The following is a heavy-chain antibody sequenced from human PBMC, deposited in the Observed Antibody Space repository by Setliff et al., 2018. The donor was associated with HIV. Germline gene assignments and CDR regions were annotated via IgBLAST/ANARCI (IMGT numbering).Heavy chain of an antibody. D-gene: IGHD3-16*01. CDR2: IKQDESEK. V-gene: IGHV3-7*01. CDR3: ARGGTTIYNY. J-gene: IGHJ4*02. Sequence: PGGSLRLSCAASGFTFSSHWMSWVRQAPGKGLEWVANIKQDESEKYYVDSVKGRFTIFRDNAKNSLFLQMNSLRAEDTAVYYCARGGTTIYNYWGQGTLVT. CDR1: GFTFSSHW.